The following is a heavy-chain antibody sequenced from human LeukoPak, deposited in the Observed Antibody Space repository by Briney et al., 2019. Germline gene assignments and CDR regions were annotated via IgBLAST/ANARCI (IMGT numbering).Heavy chain of an antibody. V-gene: IGHV3-48*03. CDR2: ISSSGTTI. D-gene: IGHD3-3*01. J-gene: IGHJ6*02. Sequence: PGGSLRLSCAASGFTFSNYEMNWVRQAPGKGLEWVSYISSSGTTIYYADSVKGRFTISRDNAKNSLYLQMNSLRTEDTAVYYCASMTDFWSGYYPLGDVWGQGTTVTVSS. CDR3: ASMTDFWSGYYPLGDV. CDR1: GFTFSNYE.